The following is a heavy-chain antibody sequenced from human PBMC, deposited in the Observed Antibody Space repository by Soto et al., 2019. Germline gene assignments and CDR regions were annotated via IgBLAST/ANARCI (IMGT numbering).Heavy chain of an antibody. CDR3: TNPKDLDGMDV. V-gene: IGHV3-49*03. J-gene: IGHJ6*02. CDR2: IRSKAYGGTT. CDR1: GFTFGDYA. Sequence: GGSLRLSCTASGFTFGDYAMSWFRQAPGKGLEWVGFIRSKAYGGTTEYAASVKGRFTISRDDSKSIAYLQMNSLKTEDTAVYYCTNPKDLDGMDVWGQGTTVTVSS.